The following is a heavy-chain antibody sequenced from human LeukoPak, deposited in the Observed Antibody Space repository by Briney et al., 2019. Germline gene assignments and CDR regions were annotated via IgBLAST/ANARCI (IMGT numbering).Heavy chain of an antibody. CDR3: ARGGPFPSSSSSREYYLDY. J-gene: IGHJ4*02. D-gene: IGHD6-6*01. V-gene: IGHV1-18*01. CDR2: RSIYNGNT. CDR1: GYDFMNYG. Sequence: ASVKVSCKASGYDFMNYGISWVRQAPGQGLEWMGWRSIYNGNTDYKLQGRVTMTTDTSTNTAYMEVRSLRSDDTAVYYCARGGPFPSSSSSREYYLDYWGQGTLVTLSS.